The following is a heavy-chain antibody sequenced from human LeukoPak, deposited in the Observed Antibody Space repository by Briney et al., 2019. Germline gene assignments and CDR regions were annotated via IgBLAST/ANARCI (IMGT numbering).Heavy chain of an antibody. CDR2: ISTSGDTI. V-gene: IGHV3-11*04. J-gene: IGHJ5*02. Sequence: KPGGSLRLSCAASGFTFSDYYMSWIRQAPGKGLEWVSYISTSGDTIYYADSVKGRFTISRDNAKNSLHLQMNSLRAEDTAVYYCGRDRTGSYLWVDPWGQGTLVTVSS. D-gene: IGHD1-26*01. CDR3: GRDRTGSYLWVDP. CDR1: GFTFSDYY.